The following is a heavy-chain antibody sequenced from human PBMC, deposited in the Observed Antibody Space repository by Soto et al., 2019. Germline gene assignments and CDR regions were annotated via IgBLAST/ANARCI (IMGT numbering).Heavy chain of an antibody. J-gene: IGHJ6*02. D-gene: IGHD3-22*01. V-gene: IGHV3-21*01. CDR3: ARDSFRYYDSSGTYCMGV. CDR2: ISSSSSYI. CDR1: GFTSSSYS. Sequence: AGSLTPSCAASGFTSSSYSMNWVRQAQGKGLEWVSSISSSSSYIYYADSVKGRFTISRDNAKNSLYLQMNSLRAEDTAVYYCARDSFRYYDSSGTYCMGVWGQGTTVTVS.